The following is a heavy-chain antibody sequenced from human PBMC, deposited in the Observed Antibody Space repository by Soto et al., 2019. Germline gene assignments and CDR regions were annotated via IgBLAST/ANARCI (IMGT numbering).Heavy chain of an antibody. CDR3: ARDISFGAYDL. Sequence: LRLSCAASGFTFSRHGMQWARQAPGKGLEWVALIWYDGTRESYADSVKGRFTISRDQSESTLYLQMNRLRADDTAVYYCARDISFGAYDLWGQGTLVTVSS. V-gene: IGHV3-33*01. CDR2: IWYDGTRE. CDR1: GFTFSRHG. D-gene: IGHD1-1*01. J-gene: IGHJ1*01.